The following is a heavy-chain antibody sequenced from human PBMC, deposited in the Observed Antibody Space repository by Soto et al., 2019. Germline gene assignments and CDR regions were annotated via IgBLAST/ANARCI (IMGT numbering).Heavy chain of an antibody. Sequence: QVQLVQSGAEVKKPGASVKVSCKASGYTFTSYDINWVRQATGQGLEWMGWMNPNSGNTGYAQKFQGRVTMTRNTSISTAYMELSSLRSEDTAVYYCARTAAIMYYYYYIDVSGKGTTVSDCS. V-gene: IGHV1-8*01. CDR2: MNPNSGNT. J-gene: IGHJ6*03. D-gene: IGHD2-2*02. CDR1: GYTFTSYD. CDR3: ARTAAIMYYYYYIDV.